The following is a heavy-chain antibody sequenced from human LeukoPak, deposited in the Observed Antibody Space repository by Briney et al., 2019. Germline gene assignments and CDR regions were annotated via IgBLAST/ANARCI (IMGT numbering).Heavy chain of an antibody. V-gene: IGHV3-48*03. CDR2: ISSSSPI. CDR1: GFTFSSYE. Sequence: GGSLRLSCAASGFTFSSYEMNWVRQAPGKGLEWVSYISSSSPIYYADSVKGRFTIPRDNAKHSLYLQMNSLRAEDTAVYYCARWGVPIYYYYMDVWGKGTTVTVSS. D-gene: IGHD3-16*01. CDR3: ARWGVPIYYYYMDV. J-gene: IGHJ6*03.